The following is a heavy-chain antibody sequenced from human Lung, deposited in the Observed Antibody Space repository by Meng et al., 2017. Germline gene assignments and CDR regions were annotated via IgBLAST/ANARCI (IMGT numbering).Heavy chain of an antibody. CDR1: GGCFGDYY. CDR2: INHNGSS. Sequence: VQRREWGEGLLEASETVSLTCVVTGGCFGDYYGRWIRQHAGKGLEWIGEINHNGSSNSTPPLSLPPTLSISTSPSYLSLNLRSVTAADSDVYYCARGPTTMANDFDYWGQGTLVTVSS. V-gene: IGHV4-34*01. CDR3: ARGPTTMANDFDY. J-gene: IGHJ4*02. D-gene: IGHD4-11*01.